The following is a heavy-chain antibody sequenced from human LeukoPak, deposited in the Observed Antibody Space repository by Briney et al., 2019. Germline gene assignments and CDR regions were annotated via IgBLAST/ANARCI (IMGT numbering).Heavy chain of an antibody. CDR1: GFPLSNYG. D-gene: IGHD4-17*01. CDR2: ILYDGSNK. V-gene: IGHV3-30*18. Sequence: GSLRLSCAASGFPLSNYGMHWVRQAPGKGLEWVAVILYDGSNKYYADSVKGRFTISRDNSNNTLYLQMNSLRAEDTAVYYCAKDRGDYGDYGFYWGQGTLVTVSS. J-gene: IGHJ4*02. CDR3: AKDRGDYGDYGFY.